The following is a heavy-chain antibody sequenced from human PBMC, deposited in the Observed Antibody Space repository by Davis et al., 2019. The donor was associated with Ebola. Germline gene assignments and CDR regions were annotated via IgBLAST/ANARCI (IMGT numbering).Heavy chain of an antibody. J-gene: IGHJ4*02. CDR1: GFTFSSYS. Sequence: GESLKISCAASGFTFSSYSMNWVRQAPGKGLEWVSYISSSSSTIYYADSVKGRFTISRDNAKNSLYLQMNSLRDEDTAVYYCARSGLYDSSGYPDYWGQGTLVIVSS. D-gene: IGHD3-22*01. V-gene: IGHV3-48*02. CDR2: ISSSSSTI. CDR3: ARSGLYDSSGYPDY.